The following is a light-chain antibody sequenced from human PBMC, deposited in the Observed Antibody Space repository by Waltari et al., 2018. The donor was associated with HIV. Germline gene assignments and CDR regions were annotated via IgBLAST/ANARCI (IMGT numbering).Light chain of an antibody. V-gene: IGLV3-21*04. J-gene: IGLJ2*01. CDR2: YDN. CDR1: NIERKS. Sequence: VLTQPPSVSVAPGKTATITCGGKNIERKSVHWYQQKPGQAPVLVIYYDNDRPSGIPERFSGSNSGDTATLTIRRVGDGDEADYYCQVWDSTSDHVLFGGRTKLTVL. CDR3: QVWDSTSDHVL.